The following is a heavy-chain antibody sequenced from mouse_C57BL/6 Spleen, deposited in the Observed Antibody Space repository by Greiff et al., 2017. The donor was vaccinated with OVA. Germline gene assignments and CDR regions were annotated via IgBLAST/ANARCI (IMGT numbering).Heavy chain of an antibody. CDR2: ISYDGSN. V-gene: IGHV3-6*01. D-gene: IGHD1-1*01. CDR3: ARDHYGSSYNY. Sequence: EVKLQESGPGLVKPSQSLSLTCSVTGYSITSGYYWNWIRQFPGNKLEWMGYISYDGSNNYNPSLKNRISITRDTSKNQFFLKLNSVTTKDTATYYCARDHYGSSYNYWGQGTTLTVSS. J-gene: IGHJ2*01. CDR1: GYSITSGYY.